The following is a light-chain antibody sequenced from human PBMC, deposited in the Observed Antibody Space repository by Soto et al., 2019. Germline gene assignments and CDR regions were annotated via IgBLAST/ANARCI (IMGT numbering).Light chain of an antibody. V-gene: IGKV2-30*01. J-gene: IGKJ2*01. CDR3: MQGLYWPS. CDR2: EVS. CDR1: DSLLSSDGNTF. Sequence: VVLTQSPLSLPVTLGQPASISCRSTDSLLSSDGNTFLSWFQQRPGQSPRRLIYEVSNRDSGVPDRFSGSGSGTDFTLRISRVEAEDVAIYYCMQGLYWPSFGQGTRLDI.